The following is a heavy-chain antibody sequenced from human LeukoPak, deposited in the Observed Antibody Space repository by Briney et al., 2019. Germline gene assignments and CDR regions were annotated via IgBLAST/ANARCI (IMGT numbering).Heavy chain of an antibody. Sequence: GGSLRLSCAASGFTFSIYAMSGVRQAPGKGLEGVSAFSGSGGSTYYADSVKGRFTISRDNSKNTLYLQMNSLRAEDTAVYYCAKDLGYCSGGSCYRSGLFDYWGQGTLVTVSS. CDR3: AKDLGYCSGGSCYRSGLFDY. V-gene: IGHV3-23*01. D-gene: IGHD2-15*01. J-gene: IGHJ4*02. CDR2: FSGSGGST. CDR1: GFTFSIYA.